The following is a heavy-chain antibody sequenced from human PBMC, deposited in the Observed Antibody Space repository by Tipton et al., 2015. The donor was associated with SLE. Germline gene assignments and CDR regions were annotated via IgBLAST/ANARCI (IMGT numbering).Heavy chain of an antibody. Sequence: TLSLTCTVSGGSISSYYWSWIRQPAGKGLEWIGRIYTSGSTNYNPSLKSRVTISVDTSKNQFSPKLSSVTAADTAVYYCARGGKTIAAAGPRGRYYYYYMDVWGKGTTVTVSS. CDR2: IYTSGST. CDR3: ARGGKTIAAAGPRGRYYYYYMDV. CDR1: GGSISSYY. D-gene: IGHD6-13*01. V-gene: IGHV4-4*07. J-gene: IGHJ6*03.